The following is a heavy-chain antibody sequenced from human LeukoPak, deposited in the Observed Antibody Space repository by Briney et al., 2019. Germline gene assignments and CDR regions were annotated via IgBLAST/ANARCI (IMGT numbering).Heavy chain of an antibody. V-gene: IGHV3-30*18. CDR1: GFTFSSYG. Sequence: GGSLRVSCAASGFTFSSYGMHWVRQAPGKGLEWVAVISYDGSNKYYADSVKGRFTISRDNSKNTLYLQMNSLRAEDTAVYYCAKLSSSSTSSQTIDYWGQGTLVTVSS. D-gene: IGHD2-2*01. CDR2: ISYDGSNK. CDR3: AKLSSSSTSSQTIDY. J-gene: IGHJ4*02.